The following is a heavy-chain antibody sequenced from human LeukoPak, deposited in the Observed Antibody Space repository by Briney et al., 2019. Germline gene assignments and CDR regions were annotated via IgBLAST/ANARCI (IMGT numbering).Heavy chain of an antibody. CDR2: ISYDGHYK. V-gene: IGHV3-30*04. CDR3: VRDLLVGSPDYFDL. J-gene: IGHJ4*02. CDR1: GFAFSYSS. D-gene: IGHD1-26*01. Sequence: GGSLRLSCAASGFAFSYSSMHWVRQAPGKGLEWVAGISYDGHYKGYADSVRGRFTIPRDDSKNHLYLEMSGLRPEDAALYYCVRDLLVGSPDYFDLWGQGALVTVSS.